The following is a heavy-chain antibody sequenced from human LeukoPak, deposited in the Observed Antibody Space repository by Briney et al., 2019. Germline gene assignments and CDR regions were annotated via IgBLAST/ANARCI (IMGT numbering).Heavy chain of an antibody. CDR2: ISWNSGSI. CDR3: AKGFRPNWSSGYVTYFDY. D-gene: IGHD3-22*01. CDR1: GFTFDDYA. Sequence: SGGSLRLSCAASGFTFDDYAMHWVRQAPGKGLEWGSGISWNSGSIGYADSVKGRFTISRDNAKNSLYLQMNSLRAEDTALYYCAKGFRPNWSSGYVTYFDYWGQGTLVTVSS. V-gene: IGHV3-9*01. J-gene: IGHJ4*02.